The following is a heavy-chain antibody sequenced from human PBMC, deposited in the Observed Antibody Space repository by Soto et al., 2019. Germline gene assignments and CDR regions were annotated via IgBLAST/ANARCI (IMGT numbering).Heavy chain of an antibody. Sequence: QVTLKESGPVLVKPSETLTLTCSVSGFSLSDTTMGVSWIRQPPRKALEWLAHIFSNDEKSYSTSLKTKLTTAKDTSRSQGVLTMTNTDPVDTATYYCARIHSITWGSYFYGMDVWGQGTTVTVSS. D-gene: IGHD3-16*01. V-gene: IGHV2-26*01. CDR2: IFSNDEK. J-gene: IGHJ6*02. CDR3: ARIHSITWGSYFYGMDV. CDR1: GFSLSDTTMG.